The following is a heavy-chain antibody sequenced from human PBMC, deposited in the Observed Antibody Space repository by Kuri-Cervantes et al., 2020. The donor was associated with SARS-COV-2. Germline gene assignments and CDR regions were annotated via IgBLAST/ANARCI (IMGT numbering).Heavy chain of an antibody. Sequence: GGSLRLSCAASGFTFSSYAMSWVRQAPGKGLEWVSILYPDGRTFYADSVMGRFTTSRHTSRDTLHLQMNSLRVADTAVYYCAGSSVPNQADLWGRGTLVTVSS. D-gene: IGHD1-14*01. J-gene: IGHJ2*01. CDR2: LYPDGRT. CDR1: GFTFSSYA. V-gene: IGHV3-53*04. CDR3: AGSSVPNQADL.